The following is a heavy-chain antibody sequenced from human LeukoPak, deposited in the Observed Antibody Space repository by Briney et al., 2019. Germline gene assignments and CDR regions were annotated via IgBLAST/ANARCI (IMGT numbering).Heavy chain of an antibody. CDR3: ACLTTVIAPLDFDI. V-gene: IGHV4-59*01. Sequence: PSETLSLTCTVSGASINSYYWSWIRQPPGKGLEWIGYIYYTGATNYNPSLKSRVTISLDMSKNHFSLRLSSVTAVDTAIYYCACLTTVIAPLDFDIWGQGTMVTVSS. CDR1: GASINSYY. J-gene: IGHJ3*02. D-gene: IGHD4-23*01. CDR2: IYYTGAT.